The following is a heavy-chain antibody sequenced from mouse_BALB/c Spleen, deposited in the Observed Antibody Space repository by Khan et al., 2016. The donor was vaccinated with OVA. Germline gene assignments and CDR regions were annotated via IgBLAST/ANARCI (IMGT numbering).Heavy chain of an antibody. V-gene: IGHV2-6-1*01. CDR1: GFSLTNYG. CDR2: IWSDGST. CDR3: ARQPYYHYYVMDY. Sequence: QVQLKESGPGLVAPSQSLSITCTISGFSLTNYGVHWVRQPPGKGLEWLVVIWSDGSTTYNSDLTSRLSISKDNSKSQVFLKMNSLQTDDTAMYXYARQPYYHYYVMDYWGQGTSVTVSS. J-gene: IGHJ4*01. D-gene: IGHD2-10*01.